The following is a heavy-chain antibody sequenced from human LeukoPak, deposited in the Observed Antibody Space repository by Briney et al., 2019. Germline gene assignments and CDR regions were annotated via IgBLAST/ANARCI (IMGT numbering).Heavy chain of an antibody. D-gene: IGHD2-8*01. Sequence: PGGSLRLSCAASGFMFSGYWMSWVRQAPGKGLEWVAHIKSDGSQTYHLDSVEGRFTISKDNAKNSLDLQMHTLRAEDTAVYYCARLSQYALDVWGQGTTVTVSS. CDR3: ARLSQYALDV. J-gene: IGHJ6*02. CDR2: IKSDGSQT. V-gene: IGHV3-7*04. CDR1: GFMFSGYW.